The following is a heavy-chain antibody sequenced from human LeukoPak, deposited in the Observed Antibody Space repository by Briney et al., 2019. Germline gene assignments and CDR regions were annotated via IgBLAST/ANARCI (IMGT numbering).Heavy chain of an antibody. CDR1: GGTFSSYA. J-gene: IGHJ5*02. Sequence: SVKVSCKASGGTFSSYAISWVRQAPGQGLEWMGGIIPIFGTANYAQKFQGRVTITADESTSTAYMELSSLRSEDTAVYYCARDSTPIYYSSTSCYSRGGNWFDPWGQGTLVTVSS. D-gene: IGHD2-2*01. CDR2: IIPIFGTA. V-gene: IGHV1-69*13. CDR3: ARDSTPIYYSSTSCYSRGGNWFDP.